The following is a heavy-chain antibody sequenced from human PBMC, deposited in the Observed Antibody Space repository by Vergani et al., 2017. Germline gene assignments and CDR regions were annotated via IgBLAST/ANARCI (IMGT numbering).Heavy chain of an antibody. D-gene: IGHD3-3*01. V-gene: IGHV1-46*01. CDR1: GYTFTSYY. CDR3: ARATRDYDFWSGREGATD. J-gene: IGHJ1*01. Sequence: QVQLVQSGAEVKKPGASVKVSCKASGYTFTSYYMHWVRQAPGQGLEWMGIINPSGGSTSYAQKFQGRVTMTRDTSTSTVYMELSSLRSEDTAVYYCARATRDYDFWSGREGATDWGQGTLVIVSS. CDR2: INPSGGST.